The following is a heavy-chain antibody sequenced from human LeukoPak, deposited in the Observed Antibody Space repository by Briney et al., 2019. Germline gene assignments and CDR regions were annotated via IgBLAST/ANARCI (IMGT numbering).Heavy chain of an antibody. Sequence: SETLSLTCTVSGGSISSYYWSWIRQPAGKGLEWIGRIYTSGSTNYNPSLKSRVTMSVDTSKNQFSLKPSSVTAADTAVYYCARQAPPPTYYDILTAREYDYWGQGTLVTVSS. CDR3: ARQAPPPTYYDILTAREYDY. J-gene: IGHJ4*02. V-gene: IGHV4-4*07. CDR2: IYTSGST. D-gene: IGHD3-9*01. CDR1: GGSISSYY.